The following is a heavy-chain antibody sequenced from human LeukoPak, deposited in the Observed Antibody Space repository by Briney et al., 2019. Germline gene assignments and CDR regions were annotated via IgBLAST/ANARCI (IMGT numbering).Heavy chain of an antibody. CDR3: AKRGDYEFYFDY. CDR2: ISETGGST. V-gene: IGHV3-23*01. Sequence: GGSLRLSCAASGFTFSSHAMNWVRQAPGKGLEWVSSISETGGSTYYADSVKGRFTVSRDNSKNTLYLQMNSLRAEDTAVYYCAKRGDYEFYFDYWGQGTLATVSS. CDR1: GFTFSSHA. D-gene: IGHD4-17*01. J-gene: IGHJ4*02.